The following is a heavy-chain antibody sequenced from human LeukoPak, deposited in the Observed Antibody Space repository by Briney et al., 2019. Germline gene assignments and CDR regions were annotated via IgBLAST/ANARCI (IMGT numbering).Heavy chain of an antibody. CDR1: GYSISSGYY. V-gene: IGHV4-38-2*02. CDR3: ARGRTMGYCSGGSCYSGEGRRYYMDV. Sequence: PSETLSLTCTVSGYSISSGYYWGWIRQPPGKGLEWIGSIYHSGSTYYNPSLKSRVTISVDTSKNQFSLKLSSVTAADTAVYYCARGRTMGYCSGGSCYSGEGRRYYMDVWGKGTTVTVSS. D-gene: IGHD2-15*01. J-gene: IGHJ6*03. CDR2: IYHSGST.